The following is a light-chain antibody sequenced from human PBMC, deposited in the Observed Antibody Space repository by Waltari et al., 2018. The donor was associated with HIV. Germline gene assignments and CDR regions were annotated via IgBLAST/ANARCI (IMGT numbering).Light chain of an antibody. CDR1: SSDVGAYKY. V-gene: IGLV2-14*01. Sequence: QSALTQPASVSGSPGQSITISCTGTSSDVGAYKYVSWYQQHPDKVPKLIIYEFINRPSGVSNRFSGSKSGNTASLTISGLQTEDEADYYCSSYTSAETVVFGVGTRVTVL. CDR3: SSYTSAETVV. J-gene: IGLJ1*01. CDR2: EFI.